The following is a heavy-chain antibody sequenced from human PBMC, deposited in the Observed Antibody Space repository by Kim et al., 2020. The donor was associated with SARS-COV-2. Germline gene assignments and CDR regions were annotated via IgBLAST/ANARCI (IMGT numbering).Heavy chain of an antibody. J-gene: IGHJ4*02. D-gene: IGHD3-10*01. CDR3: TRVRSGNYGLWY. Sequence: YAASLKGRFTISRDDSKSIAYLQMNSLKTEDTAVYYCTRVRSGNYGLWYWGQGTLVTVSS. V-gene: IGHV3-49*02.